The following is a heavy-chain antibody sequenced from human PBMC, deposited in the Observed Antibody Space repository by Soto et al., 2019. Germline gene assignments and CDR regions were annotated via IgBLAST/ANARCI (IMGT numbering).Heavy chain of an antibody. CDR3: ATEFGYSSGQNDH. CDR2: ISSRSSTI. Sequence: SGPRLVNPTETLTLTCTVSGFSLSNASMGVSWIRQPPGKGLEWVSYISSRSSTIFYADSVKGRFAISGDDSRNMFYLQMNSLKIEDTAVYFCATEFGYSSGQNDHWGQGTQVTVSS. D-gene: IGHD6-25*01. CDR1: GFSLSNAS. V-gene: IGHV3-11*01. J-gene: IGHJ4*02.